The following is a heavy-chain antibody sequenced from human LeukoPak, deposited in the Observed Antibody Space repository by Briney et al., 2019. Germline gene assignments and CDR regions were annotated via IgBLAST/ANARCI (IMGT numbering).Heavy chain of an antibody. CDR3: ARPAGEYRNKDLTALNSFDP. V-gene: IGHV4-39*01. CDR1: GGSIFTSSYY. D-gene: IGHD3-10*01. Sequence: SEALSLTCTVSGGSIFTSSYYWGWIRQAPGKGLEWIGTIYYSGSSYYNPSLKSRVTISVDTSKNQFSLKLTSVTAADTAVSYGARPAGEYRNKDLTALNSFDPWGQGTLVTVSS. CDR2: IYYSGSS. J-gene: IGHJ5*02.